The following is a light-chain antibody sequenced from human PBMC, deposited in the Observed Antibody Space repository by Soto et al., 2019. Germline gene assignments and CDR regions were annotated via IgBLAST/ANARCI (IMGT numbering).Light chain of an antibody. CDR1: QSVSDN. CDR2: GAS. J-gene: IGKJ2*03. V-gene: IGKV3-15*01. CDR3: QQFNVYYS. Sequence: EIVMTQSPATLSVSPGERATLSCRAGQSVSDNLAWYQQRPGQAPRLLFYGASTRATGVPVRFSASGSGTEFTLTISSLQSEDFAVYYCQQFNVYYSFGQGTKLEIK.